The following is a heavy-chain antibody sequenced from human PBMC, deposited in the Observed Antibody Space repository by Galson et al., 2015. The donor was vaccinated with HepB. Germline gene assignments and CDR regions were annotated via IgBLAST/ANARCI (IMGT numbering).Heavy chain of an antibody. CDR2: ISYDGSNK. D-gene: IGHD3-22*01. Sequence: SLRLSCAASGFTFSSYAMHWVRQAPGKGLEWVAVISYDGSNKYYADSVKGRFTISRDNSKNTLYLQMNSLRAEDTAVYYCAREEGIDYYDSSGYPHVGFDYWGQGTLVTVSS. J-gene: IGHJ4*02. V-gene: IGHV3-30*04. CDR1: GFTFSSYA. CDR3: AREEGIDYYDSSGYPHVGFDY.